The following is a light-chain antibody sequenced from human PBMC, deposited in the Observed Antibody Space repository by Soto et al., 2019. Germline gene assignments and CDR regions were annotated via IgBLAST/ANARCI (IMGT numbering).Light chain of an antibody. CDR3: CSYAGSSTLV. Sequence: QSVLTQPASVSGSPGQSITISCTGTSSDVGSYNLVSWYQHHPGKAPKLMIYEVSKRPSGVSNRFSGSKSGNTASLTISGLQAEDEADYYCCSYAGSSTLVFGPGTKVTVL. V-gene: IGLV2-23*02. CDR1: SSDVGSYNL. J-gene: IGLJ1*01. CDR2: EVS.